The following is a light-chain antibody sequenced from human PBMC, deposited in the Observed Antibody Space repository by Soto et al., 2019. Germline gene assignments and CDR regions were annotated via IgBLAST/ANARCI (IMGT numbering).Light chain of an antibody. CDR3: QRYYSYPWT. CDR2: AAS. CDR1: QGISSY. J-gene: IGKJ1*01. V-gene: IGKV1-8*01. Sequence: AIRMTQSPSSLSASTGDRVTITCRASQGISSYLAWYQQKPGKAPTLLIYAASTLQSGVPSRFSGSGSGTDFTLTISCLQSEDFAPYYCQRYYSYPWTFGQGTKVEIK.